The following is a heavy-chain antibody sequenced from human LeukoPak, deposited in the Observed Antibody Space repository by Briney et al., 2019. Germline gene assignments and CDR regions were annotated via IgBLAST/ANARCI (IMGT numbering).Heavy chain of an antibody. CDR1: GYTFTDYF. D-gene: IGHD3-3*01. J-gene: IGHJ3*02. CDR3: ARGPRITIFGVVMANDAFGI. CDR2: INPKSGGT. V-gene: IGHV1-2*02. Sequence: ASVKVSCKASGYTFTDYFMNWVRQAPGQGLEWMGWINPKSGGTVYAQKFQGRVTMTRDTSSSTAYMELSRLRFDDTVAYYCARGPRITIFGVVMANDAFGIWGQGTMVTVSS.